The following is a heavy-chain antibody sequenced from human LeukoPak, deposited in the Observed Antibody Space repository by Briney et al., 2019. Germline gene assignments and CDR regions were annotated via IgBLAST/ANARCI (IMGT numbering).Heavy chain of an antibody. CDR3: ARRGVRGGLWSRYYMDV. Sequence: GGSLRLSCAASGFTFSSYAMSWVRQAPGKGLEWVSAISGSGGSTYYADSVKGRFTISRDNSKNTLYLQMNSLRAEDTAVYYCARRGVRGGLWSRYYMDVWGKGTTVTVSS. J-gene: IGHJ6*03. D-gene: IGHD3-10*01. CDR2: ISGSGGST. V-gene: IGHV3-23*01. CDR1: GFTFSSYA.